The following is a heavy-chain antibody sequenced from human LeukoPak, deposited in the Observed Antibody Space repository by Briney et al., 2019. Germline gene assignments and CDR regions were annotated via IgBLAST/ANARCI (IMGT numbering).Heavy chain of an antibody. CDR2: ISYDGSNK. CDR3: AKNTKPTLVTPDF. J-gene: IGHJ4*02. D-gene: IGHD4-23*01. CDR1: GFTFSSYA. Sequence: PEGSLRLSCAASGFTFSSYALHWVRQAPGKGLEWVAVISYDGSNKYYADSVEGRFTISRDNSKNTLYLQMNSLRAEDTAVYYCAKNTKPTLVTPDFWGQGTLVTVSS. V-gene: IGHV3-30-3*02.